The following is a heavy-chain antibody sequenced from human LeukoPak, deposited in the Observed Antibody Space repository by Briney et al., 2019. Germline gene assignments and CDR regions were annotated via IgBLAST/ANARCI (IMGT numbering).Heavy chain of an antibody. CDR1: GFTLISYW. Sequence: GGSLRLSCAASGFTLISYWMAWVRQAPGKGLEWVANISQDGSEMFFVDSMNGRLTISRDNAKNSLYLHINSLRSEDTAVYYCARLGPGMNFFYCDYWGQGTLVTVSS. CDR2: ISQDGSEM. V-gene: IGHV3-7*01. CDR3: ARLGPGMNFFYCDY. D-gene: IGHD3-10*01. J-gene: IGHJ4*02.